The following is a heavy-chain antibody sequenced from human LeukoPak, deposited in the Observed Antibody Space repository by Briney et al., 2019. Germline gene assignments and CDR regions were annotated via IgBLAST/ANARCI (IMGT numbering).Heavy chain of an antibody. V-gene: IGHV4-61*02. D-gene: IGHD6-13*01. CDR3: ARVGKVAAAGSDP. CDR1: GGSISSGSYY. Sequence: SQTLSLTCTVSGGSISSGSYYWSWIRQPAGKGLEWIGRIYTSGSTNYNPSLKSRVTISVDTSKNQFSLKLSSVTAADTAVYYCARVGKVAAAGSDPWGQGTLVTVSS. CDR2: IYTSGST. J-gene: IGHJ5*02.